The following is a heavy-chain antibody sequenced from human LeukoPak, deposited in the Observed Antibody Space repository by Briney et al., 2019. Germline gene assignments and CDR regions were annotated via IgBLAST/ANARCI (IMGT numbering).Heavy chain of an antibody. V-gene: IGHV4-34*01. CDR2: INHSGST. J-gene: IGHJ4*02. CDR1: GGSFSGYY. Sequence: PSEILSLTCAVYGGSFSGYYWSWIRQPPGKGLEWIGEINHSGSTNYNPSLKSRVTISVDTSKNQFSLKLSSVTAADTAVYYCARLGNYGSGSYYNVPYYFDYWGQGTLVTVSS. D-gene: IGHD3-10*01. CDR3: ARLGNYGSGSYYNVPYYFDY.